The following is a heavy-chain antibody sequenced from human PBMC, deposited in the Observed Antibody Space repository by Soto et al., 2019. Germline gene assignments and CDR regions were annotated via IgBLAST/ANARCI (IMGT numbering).Heavy chain of an antibody. J-gene: IGHJ3*02. Sequence: EVQLVESGGGLVEPGGSLRLSCAASGFTFNNAWMSWVRQAPGKGLEWIGRIKSTTDGGAIDYAAPVKGRFTISRDDSENTLYLQMSSLKTEDTAVYFCATHVAHIAVLLGLDAFDIWGQGTMVTVSS. CDR1: GFTFNNAW. V-gene: IGHV3-15*01. CDR2: IKSTTDGGAI. D-gene: IGHD2-21*01. CDR3: ATHVAHIAVLLGLDAFDI.